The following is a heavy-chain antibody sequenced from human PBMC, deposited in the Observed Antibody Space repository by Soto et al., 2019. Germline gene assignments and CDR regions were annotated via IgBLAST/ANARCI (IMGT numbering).Heavy chain of an antibody. J-gene: IGHJ4*02. Sequence: PSETLSLTCAFYGGSFSGYYWSWIRQPPGKGLEWIGEINHSGSTNYNPSLKSRVTISVDTSKNQFSLKLSSVTAADTAVYYCARAAGQFLEWLIFDYWGQGTLVTVSS. CDR2: INHSGST. V-gene: IGHV4-34*01. CDR1: GGSFSGYY. D-gene: IGHD3-3*01. CDR3: ARAAGQFLEWLIFDY.